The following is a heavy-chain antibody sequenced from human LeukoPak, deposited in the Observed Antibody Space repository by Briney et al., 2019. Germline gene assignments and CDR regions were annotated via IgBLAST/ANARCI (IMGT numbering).Heavy chain of an antibody. D-gene: IGHD3-22*01. V-gene: IGHV1-18*01. CDR2: ISAYNGNT. CDR1: GYTFTSYV. J-gene: IGHJ5*02. Sequence: GASVKVSCEASGYTFTSYVISWVRQAPGQGLEWRGWISAYNGNTNYAQKLQGRVTMTTDTSTITAYMELRSLRSDDTAVYYCARDPTTCCFDTNGYGNWFDPWGQGTLVTVSS. CDR3: ARDPTTCCFDTNGYGNWFDP.